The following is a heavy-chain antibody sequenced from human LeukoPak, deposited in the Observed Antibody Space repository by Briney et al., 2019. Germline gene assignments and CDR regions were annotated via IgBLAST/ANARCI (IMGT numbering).Heavy chain of an antibody. J-gene: IGHJ5*02. CDR3: ARGRLMVFAIDFFDP. Sequence: SETLPLTCAVFGGSISSGGYSWSWIRQPPGKGLEWIGYIYHTGNTYQNPSLTSRVTMAVDKSKNQFSLKMTSVTAADTAVYYCARGRLMVFAIDFFDPWGQGTLVTVSS. CDR2: IYHTGNT. V-gene: IGHV4-30-2*01. D-gene: IGHD2-8*01. CDR1: GGSISSGGYS.